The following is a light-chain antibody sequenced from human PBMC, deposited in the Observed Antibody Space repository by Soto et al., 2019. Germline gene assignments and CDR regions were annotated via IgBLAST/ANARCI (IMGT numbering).Light chain of an antibody. CDR2: RNN. CDR3: ASWDNNLSGYV. V-gene: IGLV1-47*01. Sequence: QSLLTQPPSASGTPGQTVNISCSGSTSNIGKTFVYWYQHFPGTAPQHLIYRNNLHPSGVPDRFSAPKAGTSTSLAISGLRSEDEADYYCASWDNNLSGYVFGTGTKLTVL. CDR1: TSNIGKTF. J-gene: IGLJ1*01.